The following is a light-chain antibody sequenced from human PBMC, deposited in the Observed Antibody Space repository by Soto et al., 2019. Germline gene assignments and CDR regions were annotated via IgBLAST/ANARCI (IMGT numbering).Light chain of an antibody. CDR2: AAS. J-gene: IGKJ5*01. Sequence: DIQMTQSPSSLSASVGDRVTITCRASQSISSYLNWYQQKPGKAPKLLIYAASSLQSGVPSRFSGSGSGTDFTLTISSLQLEDFATYYCQQSYSTPPFGQGTRLEIK. CDR3: QQSYSTPP. V-gene: IGKV1-39*01. CDR1: QSISSY.